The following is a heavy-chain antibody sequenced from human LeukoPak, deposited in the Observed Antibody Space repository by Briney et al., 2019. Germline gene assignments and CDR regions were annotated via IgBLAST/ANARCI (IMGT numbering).Heavy chain of an antibody. CDR2: TSASTSAI. V-gene: IGHV3-48*01. Sequence: GGSLRLSCAASGFSLSSYSMNWVRQAPGKGPEWVSYTSASTSAIYYVDSVKGRFTISRDNAKNSLYLQMNSLRAEDTAVYYCARGAGPEAFYFGTWGQGTLVTVSS. CDR3: ARGAGPEAFYFGT. J-gene: IGHJ4*02. D-gene: IGHD3-10*01. CDR1: GFSLSSYS.